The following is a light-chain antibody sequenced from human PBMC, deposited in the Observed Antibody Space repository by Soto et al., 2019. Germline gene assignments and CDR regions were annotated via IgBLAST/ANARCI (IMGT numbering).Light chain of an antibody. J-gene: IGKJ1*01. CDR1: QSVSSY. CDR3: QQYNNWPSWT. Sequence: EIVLTQSPSTLSLSPGERATLSCRASQSVSSYLAWYQQKPGQAPRLLIYDASNRATGVPARFSGSGSGTEFTLTISRLEPEDFAVYYCQQYNNWPSWTFGQGTKVDIK. V-gene: IGKV3-11*01. CDR2: DAS.